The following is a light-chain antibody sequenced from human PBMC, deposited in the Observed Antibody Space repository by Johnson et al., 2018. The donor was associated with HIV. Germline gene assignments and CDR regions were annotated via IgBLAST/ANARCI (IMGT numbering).Light chain of an antibody. CDR2: DNN. J-gene: IGLJ1*01. V-gene: IGLV1-51*01. CDR3: GTWDSSLSGV. CDR1: SSNIGRNY. Sequence: QSVLTQPPSVSAAPGQKVTISCSGSSSNIGRNYVSWYQQLPGTAPKLLIFDNNKRPSGIPDRFSGSKSGTSATLGITGLQSGDEANYYCGTWDSSLSGVFGTGTAVTVL.